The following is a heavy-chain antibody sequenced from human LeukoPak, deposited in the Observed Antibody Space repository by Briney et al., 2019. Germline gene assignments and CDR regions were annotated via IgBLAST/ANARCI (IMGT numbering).Heavy chain of an antibody. CDR1: GFTFNTYA. V-gene: IGHV3-74*01. CDR2: NPDGSTT. D-gene: IGHD3-10*01. CDR3: ARVRVGAYDFEY. Sequence: GGSLRLSCATSGFTFNTYAMTWVRQAPGKGLVWVSRNPDGSTTTYADSVKGRFTISRDNAKNTLYLQMNSLRAEDTAVYYCARVRVGAYDFEYWGQGTLVTVSS. J-gene: IGHJ4*02.